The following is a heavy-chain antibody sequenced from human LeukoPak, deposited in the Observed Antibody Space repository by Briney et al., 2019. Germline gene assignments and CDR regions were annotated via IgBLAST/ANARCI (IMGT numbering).Heavy chain of an antibody. D-gene: IGHD2-2*01. V-gene: IGHV4-39*07. CDR1: GGSISSSSYY. CDR3: ARDIRQYCSSTSCRLFDY. J-gene: IGHJ4*02. CDR2: IYYSGST. Sequence: TPSETLSLTCTVSGGSISSSSYYWGWIRQPPGKGLESIGSIYYSGSTYYNPSLKSRVTISVDTSKNQFSLKLSSVTAADTAVYYCARDIRQYCSSTSCRLFDYWGQGTLVTVSS.